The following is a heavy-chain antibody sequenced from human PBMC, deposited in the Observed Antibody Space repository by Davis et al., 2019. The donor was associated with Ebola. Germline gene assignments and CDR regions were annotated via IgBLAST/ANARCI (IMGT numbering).Heavy chain of an antibody. V-gene: IGHV3-53*01. CDR1: GFTVSSNY. CDR3: TRDFDWNNGV. CDR2: IYSGGST. J-gene: IGHJ4*02. D-gene: IGHD1/OR15-1a*01. Sequence: GGSLRLSCAASGFTVSSNYMSWVRQAPGKGLEWVSVIYSGGSTYYADSVKGRFTISRDNSKNTLFLQMNSLRAEDTAVYYCTRDFDWNNGVWGQGTLVTVSS.